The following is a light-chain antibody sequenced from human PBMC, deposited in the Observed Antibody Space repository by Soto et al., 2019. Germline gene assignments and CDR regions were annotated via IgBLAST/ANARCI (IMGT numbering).Light chain of an antibody. CDR3: SSYTSSSTLVV. Sequence: QSVLTQPASVSGSPGQSITISCTGTSSDVGGYNYVSWYQQHPSKAPKLMIYDVSNWPSGVSNRFSGSKSGNTASLTISGLQAEDEADYYCSSYTSSSTLVVFGGGTKLTVL. V-gene: IGLV2-14*01. CDR1: SSDVGGYNY. J-gene: IGLJ2*01. CDR2: DVS.